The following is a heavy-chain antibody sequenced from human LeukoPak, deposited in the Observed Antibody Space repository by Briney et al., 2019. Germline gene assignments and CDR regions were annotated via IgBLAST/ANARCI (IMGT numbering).Heavy chain of an antibody. J-gene: IGHJ4*02. V-gene: IGHV1-18*01. D-gene: IGHD6-13*01. CDR2: ISAYDGST. Sequence: GASVKVSCMASGYTFTNYAITWVRQAPGQGLEWMGWISAYDGSTNYAQKFQGRVTMTTDPSTSTAYMELRSLRSDDTAVYYCAREAGSGSWYPFDYWGQGTLVTVSS. CDR1: GYTFTNYA. CDR3: AREAGSGSWYPFDY.